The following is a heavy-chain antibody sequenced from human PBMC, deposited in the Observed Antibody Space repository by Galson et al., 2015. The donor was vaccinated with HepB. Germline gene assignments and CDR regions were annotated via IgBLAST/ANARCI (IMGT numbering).Heavy chain of an antibody. D-gene: IGHD6-6*01. Sequence: SLRLSCAASGFTFSSYAMHWVRQAPGKGLEWVAVISYDGSNKYYADSVKGRFTISRDNSKNTLYLQMNSLRAEDTAVYYCAREIQQLGGMDVWGQGTTVTVSS. CDR2: ISYDGSNK. J-gene: IGHJ6*02. CDR3: AREIQQLGGMDV. V-gene: IGHV3-30-3*01. CDR1: GFTFSSYA.